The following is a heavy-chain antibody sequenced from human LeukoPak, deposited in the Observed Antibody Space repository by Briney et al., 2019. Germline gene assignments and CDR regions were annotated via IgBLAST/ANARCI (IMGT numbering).Heavy chain of an antibody. V-gene: IGHV4-59*01. Sequence: SETLSLTCTVSGGSISSYYWSWIRQPPGKGLEWIGYIYYSGSINYNPSLKSRVTISVDTSKNQFSLKLSSVTAADTAVYYCARESGYYDSSGYSEFGYWGQGTLVTVSS. CDR3: ARESGYYDSSGYSEFGY. D-gene: IGHD3-22*01. CDR1: GGSISSYY. J-gene: IGHJ4*02. CDR2: IYYSGSI.